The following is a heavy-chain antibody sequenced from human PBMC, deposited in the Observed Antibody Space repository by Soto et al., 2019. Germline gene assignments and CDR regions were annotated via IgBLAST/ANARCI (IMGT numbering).Heavy chain of an antibody. CDR2: VFPGESDT. CDR1: GYTFPNHW. V-gene: IGHV5-51*01. J-gene: IGHJ6*02. CDR3: AKSIEGGPMDV. Sequence: GESLKISCKGFGYTFPNHWINWVRLVPGKGLDWMGIVFPGESDTRYSPSLQGQVIISVDKSISTDYLQWTRLKASDTAIYYCAKSIEGGPMDVWGHATTVTVSS. D-gene: IGHD1-26*01.